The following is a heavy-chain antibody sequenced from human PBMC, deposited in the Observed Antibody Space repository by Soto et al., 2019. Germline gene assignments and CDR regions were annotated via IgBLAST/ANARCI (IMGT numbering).Heavy chain of an antibody. Sequence: GGSLRLSCAASGFTFSSYWMSWVRQAPGKGLEWVANIKQDGSEKYYVDSVKGRFTISRDNAKNSLYLQMNSLRAEGTAVYYCARVSSAGGYQLPGDWFDPWGQGTLVTVSS. CDR1: GFTFSSYW. CDR2: IKQDGSEK. V-gene: IGHV3-7*01. CDR3: ARVSSAGGYQLPGDWFDP. J-gene: IGHJ5*02. D-gene: IGHD2-2*01.